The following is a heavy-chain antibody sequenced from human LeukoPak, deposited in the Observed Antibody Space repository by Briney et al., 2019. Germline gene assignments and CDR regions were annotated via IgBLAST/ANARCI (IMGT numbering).Heavy chain of an antibody. CDR1: GYTFTGYY. Sequence: ASVKVSCKASGYTFTGYYMHWVRQAPGQGLEWMGWINPNSGGTHYAQKFQGRVTMTRDTSISTAYMALSRLRSDDTAVYYCARDKWELPAHDAFDIWRQGTIVTVSS. CDR3: ARDKWELPAHDAFDI. J-gene: IGHJ3*02. CDR2: INPNSGGT. D-gene: IGHD1-26*01. V-gene: IGHV1-2*02.